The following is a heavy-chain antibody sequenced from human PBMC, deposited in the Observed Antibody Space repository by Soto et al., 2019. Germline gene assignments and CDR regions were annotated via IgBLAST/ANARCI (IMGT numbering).Heavy chain of an antibody. Sequence: EVQLVESGGGVVHPGEFLTLSCVATGFTYSTYWMAWVRQVPGKGLEWVAYMNPDGSQTFYVDSVKGRFTIFRDNTKNSLYLQISSLRVEDTAVYYCAREPRVLSYWGQGTLVAVSS. CDR3: AREPRVLSY. V-gene: IGHV3-7*01. J-gene: IGHJ1*01. CDR1: GFTYSTYW. D-gene: IGHD3-10*01. CDR2: MNPDGSQT.